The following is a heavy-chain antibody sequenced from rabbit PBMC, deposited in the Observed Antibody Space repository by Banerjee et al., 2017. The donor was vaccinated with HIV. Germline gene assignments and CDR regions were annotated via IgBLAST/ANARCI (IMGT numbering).Heavy chain of an antibody. CDR1: GFSFSSSYR. J-gene: IGHJ4*01. Sequence: EESGGDLVKPEGSLTLTCTASGFSFSSSYRIWWVRQGPGKGLEWIGCIHTSSGNTAYATWAKGRFTISKTSSTTVTLQMTSLTAADTATYFCAKAPTNSAYYNLWGPGTLVTVS. CDR3: AKAPTNSAYYNL. D-gene: IGHD1-1*01. CDR2: IHTSSGNT. V-gene: IGHV1S45*01.